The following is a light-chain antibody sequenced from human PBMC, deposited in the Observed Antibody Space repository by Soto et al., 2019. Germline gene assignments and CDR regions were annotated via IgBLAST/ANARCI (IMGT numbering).Light chain of an antibody. V-gene: IGLV2-14*01. CDR2: EVT. J-gene: IGLJ2*01. CDR1: TSDVGRYKF. CDR3: GSSTDTETLVI. Sequence: QSALTQPASVSGSPGQSITISCTGTTSDVGRYKFVSWYQHHPGKAPKLLIFEVTNRPSGVSSRFSGSKSGNTASLTISGLQTEDEATYYCGSSTDTETLVIFGGGTKVTVL.